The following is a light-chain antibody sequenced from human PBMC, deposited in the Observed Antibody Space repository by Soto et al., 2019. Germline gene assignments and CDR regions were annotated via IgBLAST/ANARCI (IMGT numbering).Light chain of an antibody. CDR2: AAS. J-gene: IGKJ1*01. V-gene: IGKV1-39*01. CDR3: QQSYSTPRT. Sequence: DIQMTQSPSSLPASVGDRVTITGRASQSISSYLNWYQQKPGKAPKLLIYAASSLQSGVPSRFSGSGSGTDFTLTISSLQPEDFATYYCQQSYSTPRTFGQGTKVDI. CDR1: QSISSY.